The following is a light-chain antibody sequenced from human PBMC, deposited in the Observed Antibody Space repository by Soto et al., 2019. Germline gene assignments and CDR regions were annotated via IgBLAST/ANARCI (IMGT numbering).Light chain of an antibody. CDR1: QGISTF. V-gene: IGKV1-39*01. J-gene: IGKJ1*01. CDR3: QQSYSTMST. CDR2: AAP. Sequence: DIQMTQSPSSLSASVGDRVTITCRASQGISTFLNWYQHKPGKAPKLLIYAAPSLQSGVPSRFSGFGSETDFTLTISSLQPEDFATYSCQQSYSTMSTFGQGTKVDIK.